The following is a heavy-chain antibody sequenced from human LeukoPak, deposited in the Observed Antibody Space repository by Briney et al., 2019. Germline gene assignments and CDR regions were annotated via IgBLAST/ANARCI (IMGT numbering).Heavy chain of an antibody. Sequence: ASVKVSCKASVYTFTSYAMHWVRQAPGQRLEWMGWINAGNGNTKYSQKFQGRVTITRDTSASTAYMELSSLRSEDTAVYYCARGPDRYSYGLIDYWGQGTLVTVSS. V-gene: IGHV1-3*01. CDR1: VYTFTSYA. J-gene: IGHJ4*02. CDR2: INAGNGNT. CDR3: ARGPDRYSYGLIDY. D-gene: IGHD5-18*01.